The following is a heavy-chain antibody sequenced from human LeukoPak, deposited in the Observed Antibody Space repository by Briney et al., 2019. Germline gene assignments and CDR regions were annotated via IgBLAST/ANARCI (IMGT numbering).Heavy chain of an antibody. CDR3: ARRIGYSGWFDP. CDR2: IDPSDSYT. CDR1: GYSFTSYW. V-gene: IGHV5-10-1*01. D-gene: IGHD5-18*01. Sequence: GESLKISCKGSGYSFTSYWISWVRQMPGKGLEWMGRIDPSDSYTNYSPSSQGHVTISADKSISTAYLQWSSLKASDTAMYYCARRIGYSGWFDPWGQGTLVTVSS. J-gene: IGHJ5*02.